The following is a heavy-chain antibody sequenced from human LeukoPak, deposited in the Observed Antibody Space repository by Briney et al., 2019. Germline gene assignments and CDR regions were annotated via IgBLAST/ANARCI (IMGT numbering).Heavy chain of an antibody. D-gene: IGHD1-26*01. J-gene: IGHJ4*02. V-gene: IGHV1-8*01. CDR2: MNPNNDNT. CDR3: ARLYSGTHDH. Sequence: GASVKVSCKASGYTFTSYDINWVRQAAGQGLEWMGWMNPNNDNTGYAQKFQGRVTMTRNTSISTAYMELSSLRSEDTAVYYCARLYSGTHDHWGQGTLVTVSS. CDR1: GYTFTSYD.